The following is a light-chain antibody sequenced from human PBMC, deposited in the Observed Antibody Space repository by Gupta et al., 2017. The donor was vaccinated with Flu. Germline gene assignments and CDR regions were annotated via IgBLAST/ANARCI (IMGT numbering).Light chain of an antibody. V-gene: IGKV3-15*01. J-gene: IGKJ1*01. CDR3: QQYNNWPPT. Sequence: PATLSASPGERATLSGRASQNVGFNLGWYQERPGQGPRLLISHASTTVPGIPGRFSGSRSGTEFTLTISSLQSEDSAVYYCQQYNNWPPTFGQGTKVEIK. CDR1: QNVGFN. CDR2: HAS.